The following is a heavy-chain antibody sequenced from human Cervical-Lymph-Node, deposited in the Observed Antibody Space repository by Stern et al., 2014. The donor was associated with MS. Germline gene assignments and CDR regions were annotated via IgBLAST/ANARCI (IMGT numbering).Heavy chain of an antibody. Sequence: VQLVQSGAEVKKPGESLRISCKGSGYSFPNYWIAWVRQMPGKGLEWMGVIHPGSSDTRYIASFQGQVTFSADNSISTAYLQWSSLKASDTAMYYCARQSKDDYGDYGWYDPWGQGTLVTVSS. J-gene: IGHJ5*01. D-gene: IGHD4-17*01. CDR1: GYSFPNYW. CDR3: ARQSKDDYGDYGWYDP. V-gene: IGHV5-51*01. CDR2: IHPGSSDT.